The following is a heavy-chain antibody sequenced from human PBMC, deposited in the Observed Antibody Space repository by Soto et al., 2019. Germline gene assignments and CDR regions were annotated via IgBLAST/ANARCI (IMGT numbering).Heavy chain of an antibody. CDR2: ISATGGGT. D-gene: IGHD3-16*01. V-gene: IGHV3-23*01. CDR1: GFKFSNYA. CDR3: AKDRREGGNSAFYFDF. J-gene: IGHJ4*02. Sequence: LRLSCAASGFKFSNYAMSWVRQAPGKGLEWVSLISATGGGTYYADSVKGRFTISRDNSHNTLYLQVHSLTAEDTAVYYCAKDRREGGNSAFYFDFWGQGAQVTVSS.